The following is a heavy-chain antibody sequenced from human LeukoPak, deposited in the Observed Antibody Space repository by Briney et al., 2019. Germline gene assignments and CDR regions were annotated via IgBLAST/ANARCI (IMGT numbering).Heavy chain of an antibody. CDR3: ASSEATGDY. J-gene: IGHJ4*02. CDR2: IYHSGST. V-gene: IGHV4-30-2*01. D-gene: IGHD1-26*01. Sequence: SQTLSLTCAVSGGSISSGGYSWSWIRQPPGKGLEWIGYIYHSGSTYYNPSLKSRVTISVDRSKNQFSLKLSSVTAADTAVYYCASSEATGDYWGQGTLVTVSS. CDR1: GGSISSGGYS.